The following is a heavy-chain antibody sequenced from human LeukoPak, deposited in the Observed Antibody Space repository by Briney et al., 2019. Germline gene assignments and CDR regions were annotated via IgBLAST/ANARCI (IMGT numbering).Heavy chain of an antibody. CDR2: ISGYNGNT. V-gene: IGHV1-18*01. D-gene: IGHD4-17*01. Sequence: GASVKVSCKASGYSFISYGFTWVRQAPGQGLEWMGWISGYNGNTKYAQKLQGRVTMTTDTSTSTAYMELRSLRSDDTALYYCARDTPTVTTTRYYGMDVRGQGTTVTVSS. J-gene: IGHJ6*02. CDR1: GYSFISYG. CDR3: ARDTPTVTTTRYYGMDV.